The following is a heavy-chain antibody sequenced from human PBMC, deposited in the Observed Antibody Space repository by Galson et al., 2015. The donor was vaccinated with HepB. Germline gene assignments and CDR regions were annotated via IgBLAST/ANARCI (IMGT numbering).Heavy chain of an antibody. CDR1: GFTFENHG. CDR3: TRDISYISFDY. D-gene: IGHD1-1*01. CDR2: LNWNGGST. V-gene: IGHV3-20*04. J-gene: IGHJ4*02. Sequence: SLRLSCAASGFTFENHGMNWVRQTPGKGLEWVSGLNWNGGSTGYADSVKGRFTISRDNAKNSLYLQMNSLRAEDTAFYYCTRDISYISFDYWGQGTLVTVSS.